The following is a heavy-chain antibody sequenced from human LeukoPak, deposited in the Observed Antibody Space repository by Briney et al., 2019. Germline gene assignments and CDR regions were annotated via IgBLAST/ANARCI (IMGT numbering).Heavy chain of an antibody. V-gene: IGHV3-43*02. J-gene: IGHJ4*02. CDR2: ISGDGGST. Sequence: GGSLRLSCAASGFTFDDYAMHWVRQAPGKGLEWVSLISGDGGSTYYADSVKGRFTISRDNSKNSLYLQMNSLSTEDTALYCCAKEGAILTGYDLVWGQGTLVTVSS. CDR1: GFTFDDYA. D-gene: IGHD3-9*01. CDR3: AKEGAILTGYDLV.